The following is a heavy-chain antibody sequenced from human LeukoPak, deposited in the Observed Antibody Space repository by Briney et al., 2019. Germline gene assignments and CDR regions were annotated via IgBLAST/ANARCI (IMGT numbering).Heavy chain of an antibody. CDR3: ARGGSRDTAMVSY. J-gene: IGHJ4*02. Sequence: AASVKVSCKASGYTFTGYYMHWVQQAPGQGLDWMGWINPNSGGSNYAQKFQGRVTMTRDTSISTAYMELSRLRSDDTAVYYCARGGSRDTAMVSYWGQGTLVTVSS. D-gene: IGHD5-18*01. V-gene: IGHV1-2*02. CDR1: GYTFTGYY. CDR2: INPNSGGS.